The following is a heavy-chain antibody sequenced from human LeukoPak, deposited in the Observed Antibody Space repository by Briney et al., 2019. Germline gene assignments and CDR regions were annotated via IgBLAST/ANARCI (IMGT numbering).Heavy chain of an antibody. D-gene: IGHD1-26*01. V-gene: IGHV3-30-3*01. CDR3: ASLSSGSFSY. J-gene: IGHJ4*02. CDR2: ISYDGSNK. CDR1: GFTFSNSW. Sequence: PGGSLRLSCAASGFTFSNSWMSWVRQAPGKGLEWVAVISYDGSNKYYADSVKGRFTISRDNFKNTLYLQMNSLRAEDTAVYYCASLSSGSFSYWGQGTLVTVSS.